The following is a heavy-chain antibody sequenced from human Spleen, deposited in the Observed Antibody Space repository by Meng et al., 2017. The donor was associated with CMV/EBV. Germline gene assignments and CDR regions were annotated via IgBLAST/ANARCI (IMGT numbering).Heavy chain of an antibody. Sequence: GESLKISCAASGFTFSSYSMNWVRQAPGKGLEWVSSISSSSSYIYYVDSVKGRFTISRDNAKNSLYLQMNSLRAEDTAVYYCARVFIAAMGAVDYWGQGTLVTVSS. J-gene: IGHJ4*02. D-gene: IGHD2-2*01. CDR1: GFTFSSYS. V-gene: IGHV3-21*01. CDR2: ISSSSSYI. CDR3: ARVFIAAMGAVDY.